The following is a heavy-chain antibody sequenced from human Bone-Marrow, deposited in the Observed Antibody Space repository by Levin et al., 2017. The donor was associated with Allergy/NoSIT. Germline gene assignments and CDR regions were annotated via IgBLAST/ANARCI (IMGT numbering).Heavy chain of an antibody. CDR3: GRDWDTTMTVVSN. J-gene: IGHJ4*02. CDR2: VSFDGPHK. CDR1: GFTFSSYA. D-gene: IGHD3-22*01. V-gene: IGHV3-30-3*01. Sequence: GGSLRLSCAASGFTFSSYAMHWVRQAPGKGLEWVAVVSFDGPHKFYADSVKGRFTISRDNSKNTLYLQMNSLRPEDTAVYYCGRDWDTTMTVVSNWGQGTLVTVSS.